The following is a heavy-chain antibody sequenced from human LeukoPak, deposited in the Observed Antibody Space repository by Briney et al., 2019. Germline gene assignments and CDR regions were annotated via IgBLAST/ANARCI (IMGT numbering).Heavy chain of an antibody. CDR3: ARQYCTSANCVRGFFQH. D-gene: IGHD2-2*01. V-gene: IGHV4-39*01. Sequence: SETLSLTCSVSTGSVTTSSDSWVWIRQPPGKGLEWIGSINHSGSTYYNPSLRSRLTISVDTSRKQFSLKLTSVTAADTGVYYCARQYCTSANCVRGFFQHWGQGTLVAVS. CDR2: INHSGST. CDR1: TGSVTTSSDS. J-gene: IGHJ1*01.